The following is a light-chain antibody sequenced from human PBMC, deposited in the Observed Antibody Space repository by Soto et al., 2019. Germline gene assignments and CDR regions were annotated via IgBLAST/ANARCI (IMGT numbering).Light chain of an antibody. CDR3: SSYTSSSTLGVV. CDR2: DVS. V-gene: IGLV2-14*01. Sequence: QSVLTQPASVSGSPGQSITISCTGTSSDVGGYNYVSWYQQHPGKAPKLMIYDVSNRPSGVSNRFSGSKSGNTASLTISGLQAEDEADYYCSSYTSSSTLGVVFGGGPKVTVL. CDR1: SSDVGGYNY. J-gene: IGLJ2*01.